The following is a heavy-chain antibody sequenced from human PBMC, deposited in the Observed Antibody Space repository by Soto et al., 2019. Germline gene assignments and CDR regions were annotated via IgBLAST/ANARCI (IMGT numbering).Heavy chain of an antibody. J-gene: IGHJ6*02. CDR2: INSDGSST. D-gene: IGHD3-3*01. CDR3: AREWSYDFWSGYYRYYGMDV. CDR1: GFTFSSYW. Sequence: PVGSLRLSCGASGFTFSSYWMHWVRQAPGEGLVWVSRINSDGSSTSYADSVKGRFTISRDNAKNTLYLQMNSLRAEDTAVYYCAREWSYDFWSGYYRYYGMDVWGQGTTVTVSS. V-gene: IGHV3-74*01.